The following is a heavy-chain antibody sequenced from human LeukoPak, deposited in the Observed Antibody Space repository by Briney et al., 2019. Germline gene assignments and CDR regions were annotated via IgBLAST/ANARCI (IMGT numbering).Heavy chain of an antibody. CDR2: ISWNSGSI. J-gene: IGHJ4*02. V-gene: IGHV3-9*01. CDR1: GLTFDDHA. Sequence: PGGSLRLSCAASGLTFDDHAMHWVRQAPGKGLEWVSGISWNSGSIDYADSVEGRFTISRDNAKNSLYLQMNSLRAEDTALYYCAKGEGGGYYFDYWGQGTLVTVSS. CDR3: AKGEGGGYYFDY. D-gene: IGHD3-22*01.